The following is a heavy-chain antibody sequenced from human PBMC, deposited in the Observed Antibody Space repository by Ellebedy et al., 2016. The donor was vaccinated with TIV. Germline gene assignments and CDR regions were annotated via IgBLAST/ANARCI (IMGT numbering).Heavy chain of an antibody. CDR3: AAKGSGYFDL. CDR2: INGDGTST. J-gene: IGHJ2*01. V-gene: IGHV3-74*01. CDR1: GFTFNSSW. Sequence: PGGSLRLSCTASGFTFNSSWMHWVRQAPGKGLVWVPRINGDGTSTAYADSVKGRFTISRDNAKNTLSLQMNSLRAEDTAVYYCAAKGSGYFDLWGRGTLVTVSS. D-gene: IGHD2-15*01.